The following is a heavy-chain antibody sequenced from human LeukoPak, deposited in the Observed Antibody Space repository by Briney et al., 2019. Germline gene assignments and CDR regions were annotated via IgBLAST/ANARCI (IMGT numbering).Heavy chain of an antibody. J-gene: IGHJ4*02. CDR1: GGSFSGYY. V-gene: IGHV4-34*01. Sequence: PSETLSLTCAVYGGSFSGYYWSWIRQPPGKGLEWIGEINHSGSTNYNPSLKSRVTISVDTSKNQFSLKLSSVTAADTAVYYCARQLNNDYFDYWGQGTLVTVSS. CDR3: ARQLNNDYFDY. CDR2: INHSGST. D-gene: IGHD1/OR15-1a*01.